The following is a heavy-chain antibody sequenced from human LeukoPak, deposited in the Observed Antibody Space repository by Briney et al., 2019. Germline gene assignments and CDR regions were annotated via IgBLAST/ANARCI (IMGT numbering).Heavy chain of an antibody. J-gene: IGHJ4*02. V-gene: IGHV1-2*02. CDR3: ARVPPYTAAGTFYFDY. CDR1: GYTFTGYY. CDR2: INPNSGGT. Sequence: ASVTVSCKASGYTFTGYYMHWVRQAPGQGLEWMGWINPNSGGTNYAQKFQGRVTMTRDTSISTAYMELSRLRSDDTAVYYCARVPPYTAAGTFYFDYWGQGTLVTVSS. D-gene: IGHD6-13*01.